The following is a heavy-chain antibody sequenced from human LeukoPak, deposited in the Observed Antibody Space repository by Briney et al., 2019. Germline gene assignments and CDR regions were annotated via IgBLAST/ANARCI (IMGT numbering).Heavy chain of an antibody. Sequence: PSETLSLTCTVSGGSISTYYWSWIRQLAGKGLEWIGRIYTSGSTNYNPSLQSRVTMSIDTSKNEFSLKLNSVTAADTAVYYCARGSPNLDSWGQGTLVSVSS. J-gene: IGHJ5*01. V-gene: IGHV4-4*07. CDR1: GGSISTYY. CDR2: IYTSGST. CDR3: ARGSPNLDS.